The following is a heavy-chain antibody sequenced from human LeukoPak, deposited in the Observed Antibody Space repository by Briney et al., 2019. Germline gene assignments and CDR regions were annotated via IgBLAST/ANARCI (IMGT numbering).Heavy chain of an antibody. CDR3: TTDPGNYEIF. CDR2: ISGSGDST. CDR1: GFTFSSYW. Sequence: GGSLRLSCAASGFTFSSYWMQWVRQAPGKRLEWVSTISGSGDSTYSADSVKGRFTISRDNSKSTLYLQMNSLRAEDTAVYYCTTDPGNYEIFWGQGTLVSVSS. J-gene: IGHJ4*02. V-gene: IGHV3-23*01. D-gene: IGHD4-11*01.